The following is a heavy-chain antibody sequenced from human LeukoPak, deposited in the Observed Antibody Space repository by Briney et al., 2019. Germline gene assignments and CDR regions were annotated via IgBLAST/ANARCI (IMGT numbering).Heavy chain of an antibody. CDR1: GFTVSSNY. CDR3: ACSPPYDILTGLVAGYFDY. J-gene: IGHJ4*02. Sequence: GGSLRLSCAASGFTVSSNYMSWVRQAPGKGLEWVSVIYSGGSTYYADSVKGRFTISRDNSKNTLYLQMNSLRAEDTAVYYCACSPPYDILTGLVAGYFDYWGQGILVTVSS. V-gene: IGHV3-66*02. CDR2: IYSGGST. D-gene: IGHD3-9*01.